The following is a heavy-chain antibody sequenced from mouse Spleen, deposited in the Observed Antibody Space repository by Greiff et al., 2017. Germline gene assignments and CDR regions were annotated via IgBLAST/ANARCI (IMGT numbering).Heavy chain of an antibody. CDR1: GYTFTSYW. V-gene: IGHV1-72*01. Sequence: QVQLQQPGAELVKPGASVKLSCKASGYTFTSYWMHWVKQRPGRGLEWIGRIYPNSGGTKYNEKFKSKATLTVDKPSSTAYMQLSSLTSEDSAVQYCARDRDYVWFAYWGQGTLVTGSA. CDR2: IYPNSGGT. CDR3: ARDRDYVWFAY. J-gene: IGHJ3*01. D-gene: IGHD2-4*01.